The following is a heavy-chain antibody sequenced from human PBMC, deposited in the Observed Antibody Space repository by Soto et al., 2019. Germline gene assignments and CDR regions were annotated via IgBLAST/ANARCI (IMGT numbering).Heavy chain of an antibody. Sequence: SQTLSLTGAISGDSVSSNSAAWNWIRQSPSRGLEWLGRAYYRSKWYNDYAVPVKSRITINPDTTKNQISLQVNSVAPEDTAVYYCARESAGTYYFDYWGQGTMVTVSS. D-gene: IGHD6-19*01. CDR3: ARESAGTYYFDY. CDR2: AYYRSKWYN. J-gene: IGHJ4*02. CDR1: GDSVSSNSAA. V-gene: IGHV6-1*01.